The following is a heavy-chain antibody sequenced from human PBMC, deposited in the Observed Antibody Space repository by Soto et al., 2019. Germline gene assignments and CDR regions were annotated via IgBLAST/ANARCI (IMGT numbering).Heavy chain of an antibody. CDR3: AREELRWYRALDY. Sequence: QVQLQESGPGLVKPSETLSLTCTVSGGSISSYYWNWIRQPPGKGLEWIGYIYYSGSTNYNPSLMSRVTISVDTSKNQFSLRLSSVTAADTAVYYCAREELRWYRALDYWGQGALVTVSS. CDR1: GGSISSYY. CDR2: IYYSGST. D-gene: IGHD1-26*01. J-gene: IGHJ4*02. V-gene: IGHV4-59*01.